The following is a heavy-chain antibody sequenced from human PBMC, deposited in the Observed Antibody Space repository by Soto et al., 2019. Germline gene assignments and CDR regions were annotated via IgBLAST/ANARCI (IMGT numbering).Heavy chain of an antibody. D-gene: IGHD1-1*01. Sequence: PGGSLRLSCAASGFTFSSNAMSWVRQAPGKGLEWASAISGSGGSTYYADSVKGRFTISRDNSKNTLYLQMNSLRAEDTAVYYCAKDPLTTGTTWGNWFDPWGQGTLVTVSS. V-gene: IGHV3-23*01. CDR1: GFTFSSNA. J-gene: IGHJ5*02. CDR2: ISGSGGST. CDR3: AKDPLTTGTTWGNWFDP.